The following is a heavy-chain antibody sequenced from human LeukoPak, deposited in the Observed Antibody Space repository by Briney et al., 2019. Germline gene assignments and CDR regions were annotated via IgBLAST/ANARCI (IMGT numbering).Heavy chain of an antibody. CDR1: GGSFSDYY. CDR3: ARDYDVLTAYPPTQLFDP. Sequence: PSETLSLTCAIYGGSFSDYYWSWIRQSPGRGLEWIGEINHSGRTNYNSSLKSRVTILIDTTNSHFSLRLNSVTAADTAVYYCARDYDVLTAYPPTQLFDPWGQRTLVTVSS. CDR2: INHSGRT. J-gene: IGHJ5*02. D-gene: IGHD3-9*01. V-gene: IGHV4-34*01.